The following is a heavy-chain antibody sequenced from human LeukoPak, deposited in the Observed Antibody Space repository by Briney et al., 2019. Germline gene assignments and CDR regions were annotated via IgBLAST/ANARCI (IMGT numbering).Heavy chain of an antibody. V-gene: IGHV4-59*08. CDR3: ARVNTQGVPSP. D-gene: IGHD2-15*01. CDR2: IYYSGST. Sequence: SETLSLTCTVSGGFISSYYWSWIRQPPGKGLEWIGYIYYSGSTNYNPSLKSRVTISVDTSKNQFSLKLSSVTAADTAVYYCARVNTQGVPSPWGQGILVTVSS. J-gene: IGHJ5*02. CDR1: GGFISSYY.